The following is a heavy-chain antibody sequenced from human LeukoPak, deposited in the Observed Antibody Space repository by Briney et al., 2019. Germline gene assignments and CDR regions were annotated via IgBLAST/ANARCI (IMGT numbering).Heavy chain of an antibody. V-gene: IGHV3-23*05. J-gene: IGHJ4*02. CDR3: AKGLIYGDYGDFDH. CDR1: GFSFDFSGYA. CDR2: INGIGTSL. D-gene: IGHD4-17*01. Sequence: GGSLRLSCAASGFSFDFSGYAMSWVLQAPGKGLEWVSGINGIGTSLYYADSVKGRFTISRDNSDNTLYLQMNSLRVDDTAVSYCAKGLIYGDYGDFDHWGQGTLVTVSS.